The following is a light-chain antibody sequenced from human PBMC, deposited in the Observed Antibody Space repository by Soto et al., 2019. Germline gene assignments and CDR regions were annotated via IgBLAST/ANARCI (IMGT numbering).Light chain of an antibody. Sequence: EIVLTQSPGTLSLSPGEGATLSCRASQSVSSNYLAWYQQKPGQAPRLLIYGASSRTTGIPDRFSGSGSGTDFTLTISRLEPEDFAVYYCQQFGTPITFGQGTRLEIK. V-gene: IGKV3-20*01. CDR2: GAS. CDR3: QQFGTPIT. J-gene: IGKJ5*01. CDR1: QSVSSNY.